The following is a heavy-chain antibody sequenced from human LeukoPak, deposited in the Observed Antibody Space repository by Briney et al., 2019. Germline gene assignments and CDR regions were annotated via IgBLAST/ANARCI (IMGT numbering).Heavy chain of an antibody. CDR1: GFTFDDYA. Sequence: SGGSLRLSCAASGFTFDDYAMHWVRQAPGKGLEWVSGISWNSGSIGYADSVKGRFTISRDNAKNSLYLQMNSLRAEDMALYYCFRSVTPLNWFDPWGQGTLVTVSS. D-gene: IGHD4-23*01. CDR3: FRSVTPLNWFDP. CDR2: ISWNSGSI. J-gene: IGHJ5*02. V-gene: IGHV3-9*03.